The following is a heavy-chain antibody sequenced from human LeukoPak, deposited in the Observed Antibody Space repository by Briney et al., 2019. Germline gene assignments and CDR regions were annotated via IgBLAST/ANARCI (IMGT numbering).Heavy chain of an antibody. Sequence: GASVKVSCKVSGYTLTELSMHWVRQAPGKGLEWMGGFDPEDGETIYAQKFQGRVTMTEDTSTDTAYMELSSLRSEDTAVYYCATDGAHVAVAGNFDYWGQGTLVTVSS. CDR3: ATDGAHVAVAGNFDY. CDR2: FDPEDGET. CDR1: GYTLTELS. D-gene: IGHD6-19*01. V-gene: IGHV1-24*01. J-gene: IGHJ4*02.